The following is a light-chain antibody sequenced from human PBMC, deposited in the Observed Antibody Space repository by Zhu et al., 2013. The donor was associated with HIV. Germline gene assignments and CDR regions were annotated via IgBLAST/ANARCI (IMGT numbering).Light chain of an antibody. CDR3: QQYDSLPPT. J-gene: IGKJ1*01. CDR1: QSVGRSS. CDR2: GAS. V-gene: IGKV3-20*01. Sequence: EIVLTQSPGTLSLSPGERATLSCRASQSVGRSSLAWYQQKPGQAPRLLIFGASTRATGIPDRFTISGSGTDFSLTISRLEPEDFAVYYCQQYDSLPPTFGQGTKVELK.